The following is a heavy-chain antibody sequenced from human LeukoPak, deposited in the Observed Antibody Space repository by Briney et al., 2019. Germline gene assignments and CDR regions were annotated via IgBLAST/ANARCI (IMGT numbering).Heavy chain of an antibody. J-gene: IGHJ6*02. D-gene: IGHD1-26*01. V-gene: IGHV1-8*01. CDR1: GYTFTSYD. CDR3: ARSWELRYGMDV. Sequence: ASVKVSCKASGYTFTSYDINWVRQATGQGLEWMGWMNPNSGNTGYAQEFQGRVTMTRNTSISTAYMELSSLRSEDTAVYYCARSWELRYGMDVWGQGTTVTVSS. CDR2: MNPNSGNT.